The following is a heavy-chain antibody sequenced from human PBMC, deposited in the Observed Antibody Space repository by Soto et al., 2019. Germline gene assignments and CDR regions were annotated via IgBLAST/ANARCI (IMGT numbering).Heavy chain of an antibody. D-gene: IGHD1-26*01. J-gene: IGHJ3*02. Sequence: QVQLVESGGGVVQPGMSLRLSCAASGFSFGAYTMHWVRQPPGKGLEWVAAISYDGNSEEHTDPVKGRFTASRDNFKNTVSLQMNGLKSEDTAVYYCARDGYSGRSDGFDIWGQGTMVTVSS. CDR1: GFSFGAYT. V-gene: IGHV3-30-3*01. CDR2: ISYDGNSE. CDR3: ARDGYSGRSDGFDI.